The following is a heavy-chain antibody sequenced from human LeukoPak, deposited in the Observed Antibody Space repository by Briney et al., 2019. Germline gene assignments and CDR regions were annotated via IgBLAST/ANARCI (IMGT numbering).Heavy chain of an antibody. CDR1: GLTFSSHW. Sequence: GGSLRLSCAASGLTFSSHWMHWVRQAPGKGLVWVSRITNDGSSTTYADSVKGRFTISRDNAKNSLYLQMNSLRAEDTAVYYCAREVTAITDYWGQGTLVTVSS. CDR2: ITNDGSST. J-gene: IGHJ4*02. CDR3: AREVTAITDY. D-gene: IGHD2-21*02. V-gene: IGHV3-74*01.